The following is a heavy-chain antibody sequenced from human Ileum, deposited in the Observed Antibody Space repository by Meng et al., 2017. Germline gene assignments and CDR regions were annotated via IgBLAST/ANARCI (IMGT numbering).Heavy chain of an antibody. J-gene: IGHJ5*02. Sequence: GQLWESGGGVVRSGVSLSLPYVGSMSIIDLYGMTWIRQAPGKGPEWVSAMGLGHSHGSYADSVICRFTVSRDNAKTSFVLQMNSLRAEDTAIYYCASDPNWSTTWGQGTLVTVSS. V-gene: IGHV3-21*02. CDR3: ASDPNWSTT. CDR1: MSIIDLYG. CDR2: MGLGHSHG.